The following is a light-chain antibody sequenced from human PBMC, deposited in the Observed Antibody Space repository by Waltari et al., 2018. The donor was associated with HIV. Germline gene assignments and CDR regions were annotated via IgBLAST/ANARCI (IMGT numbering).Light chain of an antibody. CDR1: TGAVTSGHY. J-gene: IGLJ2*01. V-gene: IGLV7-46*01. CDR2: DTN. CDR3: LLSYSGARPHVV. Sequence: QAVVTQEPSLTVSPGGKVTLTCGSTTGAVTSGHYPYWFQQKPGQAPRTLIYDTNNKHSWTPARFSGSLLGGRAALTLSGAQPEDEAEYYCLLSYSGARPHVVFGGGTKLTVL.